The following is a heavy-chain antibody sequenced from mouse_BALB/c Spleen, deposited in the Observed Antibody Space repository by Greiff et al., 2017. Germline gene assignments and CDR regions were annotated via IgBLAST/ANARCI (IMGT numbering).Heavy chain of an antibody. CDR2: ISSGGGST. CDR3: ARRYGSSYYFDV. V-gene: IGHV5-12-1*01. D-gene: IGHD1-1*01. J-gene: IGHJ1*01. Sequence: EVKVVESGGGLVKPGGSLKLSCAASGFAFSSYDMSWVRQTPEKRLEWVAYISSGGGSTYYPDTVKGRFTISRDNAKNTLYLQMSSLKSEDTAMYYCARRYGSSYYFDVWGAGTTVTVSS. CDR1: GFAFSSYD.